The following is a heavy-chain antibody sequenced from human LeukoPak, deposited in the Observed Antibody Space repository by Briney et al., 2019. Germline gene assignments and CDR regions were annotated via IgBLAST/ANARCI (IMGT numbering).Heavy chain of an antibody. V-gene: IGHV4-38-2*02. CDR1: GYSISSGYY. Sequence: SETLSLTCTVSGYSISSGYYWGWIRQPPGKGLEWIGYIYHSGSTYYNPSLKSRVTISVDRSKNQFSLKLSSVTAADTAVYYCARVTAARRSFDYWGQGTLVTVSS. CDR3: ARVTAARRSFDY. CDR2: IYHSGST. J-gene: IGHJ4*02. D-gene: IGHD6-6*01.